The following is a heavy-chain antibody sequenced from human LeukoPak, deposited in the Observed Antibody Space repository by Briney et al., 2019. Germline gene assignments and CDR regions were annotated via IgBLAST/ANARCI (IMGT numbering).Heavy chain of an antibody. CDR1: GFTVSSYA. CDR3: AKDDDGHHHGVDH. J-gene: IGHJ4*02. Sequence: GGSMRLSCAVSGFTVSSYAMTWVRQAQGKGLEWVSAIGYSAGDTYYADSVKGRFTISRDFSMSTLYLQMTSLRADDTALYYCAKDDDGHHHGVDHWGQGTLVTVSS. D-gene: IGHD4-17*01. V-gene: IGHV3-23*01. CDR2: IGYSAGDT.